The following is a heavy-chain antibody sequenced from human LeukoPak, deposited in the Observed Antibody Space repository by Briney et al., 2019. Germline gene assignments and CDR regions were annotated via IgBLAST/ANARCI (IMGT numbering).Heavy chain of an antibody. D-gene: IGHD2-15*01. CDR2: IDTAGDT. CDR3: ARAWRGCIGGRCPYYFDY. Sequence: QPGGSLRLSCAASGFTFSNYDMHWGRHPTGKGLEWVSAIDTAGDTYYPDSVRGRFTFSRENAKNSLSLQMNSLRAEDTAVYYCARAWRGCIGGRCPYYFDYWGQGTLVTVSS. J-gene: IGHJ4*02. CDR1: GFTFSNYD. V-gene: IGHV3-13*01.